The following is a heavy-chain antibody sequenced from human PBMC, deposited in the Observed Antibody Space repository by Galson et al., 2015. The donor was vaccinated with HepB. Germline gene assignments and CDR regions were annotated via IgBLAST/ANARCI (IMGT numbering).Heavy chain of an antibody. Sequence: SLRLSCAASGFTVSNNYTSWVRQAPGKGLEWVSVIYSGGGTYYADSVKGRFTISRDNSKNTLYLQMNSLRVEDTAVYYCARERGFIDYWGQGTLVTVSS. CDR2: IYSGGGT. D-gene: IGHD3-16*02. CDR1: GFTVSNNY. CDR3: ARERGFIDY. J-gene: IGHJ4*02. V-gene: IGHV3-66*01.